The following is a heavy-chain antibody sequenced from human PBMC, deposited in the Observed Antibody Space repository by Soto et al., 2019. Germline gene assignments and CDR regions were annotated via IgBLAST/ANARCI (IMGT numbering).Heavy chain of an antibody. D-gene: IGHD6-19*01. CDR3: ANRYSSAWEAGMDV. Sequence: EMQVLESGGGLVQPGGSLRLSCAASGFAFSNFHMNWVRQEPGKGLQWVSTIGGDGGDIPYADSVKGRFTVSRDNSKNTLHMQMDGLRDEDTAIYYCANRYSSAWEAGMDVWGQGTTVTVSS. CDR1: GFAFSNFH. CDR2: IGGDGGDI. J-gene: IGHJ6*02. V-gene: IGHV3-23*01.